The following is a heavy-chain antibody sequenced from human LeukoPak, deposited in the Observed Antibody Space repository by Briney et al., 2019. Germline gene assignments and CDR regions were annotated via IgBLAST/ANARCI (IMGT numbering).Heavy chain of an antibody. D-gene: IGHD2-15*01. Sequence: SETLSLTCAVYGGSFGGYYWGWIRQPPGKGLQWIGEINHSGSTNYNPSLKSRVTISLDTSKNQFSLKLSSVTAADTAVYYCATSGGPINWFDPWGQGTLVTVSS. CDR3: ATSGGPINWFDP. CDR2: INHSGST. V-gene: IGHV4-34*01. J-gene: IGHJ5*02. CDR1: GGSFGGYY.